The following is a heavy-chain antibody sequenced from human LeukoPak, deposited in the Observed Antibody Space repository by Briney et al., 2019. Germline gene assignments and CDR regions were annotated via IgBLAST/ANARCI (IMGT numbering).Heavy chain of an antibody. Sequence: SETLSLTCTVSGGSISSYYWSWIRQPPGKGLEWIGSIYYSGSTNYNPSLKSRVTISVDTSRNQFSLKLSSVTAADTAIYYCARDLYSSGYWYFDLWGRGTLVTVSS. J-gene: IGHJ2*01. CDR3: ARDLYSSGYWYFDL. CDR2: IYYSGST. D-gene: IGHD6-19*01. V-gene: IGHV4-59*01. CDR1: GGSISSYY.